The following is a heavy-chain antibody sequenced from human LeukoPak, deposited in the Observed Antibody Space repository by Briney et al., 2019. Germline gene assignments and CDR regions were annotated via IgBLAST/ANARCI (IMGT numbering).Heavy chain of an antibody. V-gene: IGHV4-39*01. D-gene: IGHD1-26*01. CDR1: GGSISSSSYY. CDR3: AVPRSPGWFDP. CDR2: IYYSGST. Sequence: PSETLSLTCTVSGGSISSSSYYWGWIRQPPGKGLEWIGSIYYSGSTYYNPSLKSRVTISVDTSKNQFSLKLSSVTAADTAVYYCAVPRSPGWFDPWGQGALVTVSS. J-gene: IGHJ5*02.